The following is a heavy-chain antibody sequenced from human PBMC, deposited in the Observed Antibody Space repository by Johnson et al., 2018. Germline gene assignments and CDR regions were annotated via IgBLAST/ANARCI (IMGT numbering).Heavy chain of an antibody. Sequence: VQLVQSGGGLVKPGGSLRLSCAASGFSFSTSSMNWVRQAPGKGLEWVSSLTSTSTDIYNADSVKGRLTISRDNFKNLLYIQMTLLRAEDTAGYYCSRANGPGYCTNGVGRRAFDIWGQGTMVTVSS. CDR1: GFSFSTSS. V-gene: IGHV3-21*06. J-gene: IGHJ3*02. CDR2: LTSTSTDI. CDR3: SRANGPGYCTNGVGRRAFDI. D-gene: IGHD2-8*01.